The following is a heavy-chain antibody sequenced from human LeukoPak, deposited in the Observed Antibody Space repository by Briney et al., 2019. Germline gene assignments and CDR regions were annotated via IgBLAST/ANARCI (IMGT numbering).Heavy chain of an antibody. J-gene: IGHJ3*02. Sequence: GGSLRLSCAASGFTFTSYAMSWVRQAPGKGLEWVSAITGTGGSTYYAASVKGRFTVSRDNSKDTLYLQMSSLRAEDTAMYYCAKVRDTRDWYKDAFDIWGQGTRVTVSS. V-gene: IGHV3-23*01. D-gene: IGHD3/OR15-3a*01. CDR2: ITGTGGST. CDR3: AKVRDTRDWYKDAFDI. CDR1: GFTFTSYA.